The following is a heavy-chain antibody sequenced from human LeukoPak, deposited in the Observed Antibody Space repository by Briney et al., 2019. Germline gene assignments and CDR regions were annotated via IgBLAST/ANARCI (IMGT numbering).Heavy chain of an antibody. D-gene: IGHD6-13*01. CDR3: VKDLIAAAANYYYGMDV. J-gene: IGHJ6*02. CDR1: GFTFSSYA. V-gene: IGHV3-64D*06. CDR2: ISSNGGST. Sequence: GGSLRLSCSASGFTFSSYAMHWVRQAPGKGLEYASAISSNGGSTYYADSVKGRFTISRDNSKNTLYLQMSSLRAEDTAVYYCVKDLIAAAANYYYGMDVWGQGTTVTVSS.